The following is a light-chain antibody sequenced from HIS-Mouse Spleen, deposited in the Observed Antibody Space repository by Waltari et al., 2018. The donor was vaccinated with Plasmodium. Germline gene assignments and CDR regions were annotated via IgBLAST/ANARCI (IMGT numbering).Light chain of an antibody. Sequence: DIQLTQSPSFLSASVGDRVTITCRARQGISSYLAWYQQKPGKAPKLLFYAASPLQIVVPSRFSGSGSGTEFTLTISSLQPEDFATYYCQQLNSYPYTFGQGTKLEIK. CDR2: AAS. J-gene: IGKJ2*01. V-gene: IGKV1-9*01. CDR1: QGISSY. CDR3: QQLNSYPYT.